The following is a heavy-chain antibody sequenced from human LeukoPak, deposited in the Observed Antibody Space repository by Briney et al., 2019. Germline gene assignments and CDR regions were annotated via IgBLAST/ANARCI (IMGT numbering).Heavy chain of an antibody. CDR2: IYYSGST. CDR1: GGSISSGDYY. J-gene: IGHJ4*02. D-gene: IGHD3-9*01. V-gene: IGHV4-30-4*01. CDR3: ARFHQVLRYFDWPKYYFDY. Sequence: SETLSLNCTVSGGSISSGDYYWRWIGQPPGKGLEWIAYIYYSGSTYYNPSIKSRVTISVDTAKNQFSLKLSSVTAADTAVYYCARFHQVLRYFDWPKYYFDYWGQGTLVTVSS.